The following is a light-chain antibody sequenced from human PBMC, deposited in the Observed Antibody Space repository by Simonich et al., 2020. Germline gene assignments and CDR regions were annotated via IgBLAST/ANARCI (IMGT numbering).Light chain of an antibody. CDR2: WAS. CDR1: QSVLYSSNNKNY. CDR3: QQYYSTPYT. J-gene: IGKJ2*01. V-gene: IGKV4-1*01. Sequence: DIVMTQSPDSLAVSLGERATINCKSSQSVLYSSNNKNYLAWYQQTPGPPPKLLIYWASTRESGVPDRFRGSGSGTDFTLTISSLQAEDVAVYYCQQYYSTPYTFGQGTKLEIK.